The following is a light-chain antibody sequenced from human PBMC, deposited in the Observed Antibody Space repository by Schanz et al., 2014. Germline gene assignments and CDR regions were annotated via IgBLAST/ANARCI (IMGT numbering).Light chain of an antibody. Sequence: EIVLTQSPATLSLSPGERATLSCRASQSVYKYLAWYQQKPGQAPRLLIYDASNRATGIPARFSGSGSGTDFTLTISRLQPEDFAVYYCQQYGSSLTFGGGTKVEIK. CDR2: DAS. CDR3: QQYGSSLT. J-gene: IGKJ4*01. CDR1: QSVYKY. V-gene: IGKV3-20*01.